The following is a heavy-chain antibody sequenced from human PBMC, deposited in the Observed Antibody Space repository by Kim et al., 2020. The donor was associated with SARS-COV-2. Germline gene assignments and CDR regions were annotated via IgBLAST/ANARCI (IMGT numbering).Heavy chain of an antibody. Sequence: ASVKVSCKVSGYTLTELSMHWVRQAPGKGLEWMGGFDPEDGETIYAQKFQGRVTMTEDTSTDTAYMELSSLRSEDTAVYYCATEPPGYSSSWFFRTERKNWFDPWGQGTLVTVSS. CDR1: GYTLTELS. J-gene: IGHJ5*02. D-gene: IGHD6-13*01. CDR3: ATEPPGYSSSWFFRTERKNWFDP. CDR2: FDPEDGET. V-gene: IGHV1-24*01.